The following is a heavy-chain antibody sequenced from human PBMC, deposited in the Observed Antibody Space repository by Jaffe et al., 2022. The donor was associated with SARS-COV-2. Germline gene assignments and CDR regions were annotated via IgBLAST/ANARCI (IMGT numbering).Heavy chain of an antibody. CDR3: AKSLWFEDLEGLT. CDR2: VSGNGART. J-gene: IGHJ5*02. V-gene: IGHV3-23*04. CDR1: GFTFSSYA. Sequence: EVHLVDSGGGLVQPGGSLRLSCAASGFTFSSYAMGWVRQAPGKGLDWVSGVSGNGARTYYAESVKGRFTISRDNSKNTLFLQMHSLRAEDTAIYYCAKSLWFEDLEGLTWGQGTLVTVSS. D-gene: IGHD3-10*01.